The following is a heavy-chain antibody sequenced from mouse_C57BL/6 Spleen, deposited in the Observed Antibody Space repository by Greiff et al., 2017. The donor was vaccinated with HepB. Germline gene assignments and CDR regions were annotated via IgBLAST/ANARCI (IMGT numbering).Heavy chain of an antibody. V-gene: IGHV5-6*01. Sequence: EVQLVESGGDLVKPGGSLKLSCAASGFTFSSYGMSWVRQTPDKRLEWVATISSGGSYTYYPDSVKGRFTISRDNAKNTLYLQMSSLKSEDTAMYYCARDIWDYWGQGTTLTVSS. CDR3: ARDIWDY. J-gene: IGHJ2*01. CDR2: ISSGGSYT. CDR1: GFTFSSYG.